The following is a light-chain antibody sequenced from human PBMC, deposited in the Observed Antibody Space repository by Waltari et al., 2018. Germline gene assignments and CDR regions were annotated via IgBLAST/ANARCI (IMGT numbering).Light chain of an antibody. Sequence: QSVLTKPPSASATAGERVTIPCSGSGFNIRTNTVNWYQQVPGPAPKLVIYGNNQRPPGVPDRISGSKSGTSGSLAISGLQSEDEADYYCSSWDGSLNGVVFGGGTRLTVL. CDR2: GNN. J-gene: IGLJ2*01. CDR1: GFNIRTNT. V-gene: IGLV1-44*01. CDR3: SSWDGSLNGVV.